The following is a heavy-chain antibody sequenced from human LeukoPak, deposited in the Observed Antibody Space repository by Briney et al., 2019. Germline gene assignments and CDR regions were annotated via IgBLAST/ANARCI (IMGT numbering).Heavy chain of an antibody. J-gene: IGHJ5*02. V-gene: IGHV4-34*01. Sequence: NSSETLSLTCAVYGGSFSGYYLTWIRQTPGKGLEWIGEIHPFGTTSYNPSLESRVTLSLDTSKSQFSLRLTSVTAADTAFYYCARGSDAYKSGATWGQGTLVTVSS. CDR1: GGSFSGYY. D-gene: IGHD1-1*01. CDR3: ARGSDAYKSGAT. CDR2: IHPFGTT.